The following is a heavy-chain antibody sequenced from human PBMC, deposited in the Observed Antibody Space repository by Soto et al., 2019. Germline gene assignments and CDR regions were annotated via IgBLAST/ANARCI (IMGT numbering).Heavy chain of an antibody. D-gene: IGHD4-4*01. J-gene: IGHJ3*02. CDR3: ERPVTSHAHLDI. CDR1: GYTFTNYG. Sequence: QVQLVQSGAEVKKPGASVKVSCKTSGYTFTNYGVSWVRQAPGQGLEWMGWISAQNGNRDYAQKFQGRVTMTTDTSTSTAYMELGKLRSDDAADYYCERPVTSHAHLDIWGQGTMVTVSS. CDR2: ISAQNGNR. V-gene: IGHV1-18*01.